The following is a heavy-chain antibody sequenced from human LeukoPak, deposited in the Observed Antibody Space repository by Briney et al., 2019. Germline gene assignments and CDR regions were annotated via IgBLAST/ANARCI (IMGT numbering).Heavy chain of an antibody. Sequence: PGGSLRLSCAASGSTFSIYSMNWVRQAPGKGLEWVSSISSSNSYMFYADSVKGRFTISRDNAKNSLYLQMNSLRADDTALYYCARDLNWNYAFDYWGQGTLVTVSS. D-gene: IGHD1-7*01. V-gene: IGHV3-21*01. J-gene: IGHJ4*02. CDR2: ISSSNSYM. CDR1: GSTFSIYS. CDR3: ARDLNWNYAFDY.